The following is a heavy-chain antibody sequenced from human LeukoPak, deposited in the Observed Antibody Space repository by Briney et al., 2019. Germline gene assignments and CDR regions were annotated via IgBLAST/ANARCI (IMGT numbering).Heavy chain of an antibody. CDR3: ARALLAVSGNYFEN. V-gene: IGHV3-7*04. CDR2: IKEDGSEK. D-gene: IGHD6-19*01. Sequence: GGSLRLSCAASGFTLSTYWMSWVRQAPGKGLEWVANIKEDGSEKYYVDSVKGRFTISRDNAKNSLYLQMNSLRVEDTAVYHCARALLAVSGNYFENWGQGTLVTVSS. CDR1: GFTLSTYW. J-gene: IGHJ4*02.